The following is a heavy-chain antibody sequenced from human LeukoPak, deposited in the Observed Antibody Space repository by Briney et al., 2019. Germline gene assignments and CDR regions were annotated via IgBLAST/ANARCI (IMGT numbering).Heavy chain of an antibody. V-gene: IGHV4-39*01. CDR2: IYHSGST. CDR3: ARRDIVKGGFDY. Sequence: SETLSLTCPVSGDTVNTRRDYWGWIRQPPGKGREWIGIIYHSGSTYYDPSLRSRVTISIDTSRNQFSLNLTSVTTADTALYFCARRDIVKGGFDYWGQGTLVTVSS. CDR1: GDTVNTRRDY. D-gene: IGHD3-16*02. J-gene: IGHJ4*02.